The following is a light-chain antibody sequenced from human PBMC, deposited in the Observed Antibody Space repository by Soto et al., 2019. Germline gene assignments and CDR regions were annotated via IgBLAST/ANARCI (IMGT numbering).Light chain of an antibody. Sequence: QSALTQPASVSGSPGQSITISCTGTSSDVGGHNYVCWYQQHPGKAPKLMIHEVSNRPSGVSNRFSGSKSGNAASLTISGLQAEDESVYYCSSYTSSSTPYVFVTGTKVTVL. J-gene: IGLJ1*01. CDR3: SSYTSSSTPYV. V-gene: IGLV2-14*01. CDR1: SSDVGGHNY. CDR2: EVS.